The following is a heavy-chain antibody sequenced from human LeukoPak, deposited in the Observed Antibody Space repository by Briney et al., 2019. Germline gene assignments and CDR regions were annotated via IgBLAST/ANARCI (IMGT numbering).Heavy chain of an antibody. D-gene: IGHD6-13*01. V-gene: IGHV3-30*02. CDR1: GFTFSSYG. J-gene: IGHJ4*02. CDR3: AKDSRIAAAGSYYFDY. Sequence: GGSLRLSCSASGFTFSSYGMHWVRQAPGKGLEWVAFIRYDGSNKYYADSVKGRFTISRDNSKNTLYLQMNSLRAEDTAVYYCAKDSRIAAAGSYYFDYWGQGTLVTVSS. CDR2: IRYDGSNK.